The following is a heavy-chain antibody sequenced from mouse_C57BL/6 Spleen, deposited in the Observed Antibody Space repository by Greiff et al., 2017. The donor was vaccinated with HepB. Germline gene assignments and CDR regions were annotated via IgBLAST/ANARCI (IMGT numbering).Heavy chain of an antibody. CDR1: GFNIKDDY. Sequence: EVKLMESGAELVRPGASVKLSCTASGFNIKDDYMHWVKQRPEQGLEWIGWIDPENGDTEYASKFQGKATITADTSSNTAYLQLSSLTSEDTAVYYCTTSTTVFDYWGQGTTLTVSS. D-gene: IGHD1-1*01. V-gene: IGHV14-4*01. CDR2: IDPENGDT. CDR3: TTSTTVFDY. J-gene: IGHJ2*01.